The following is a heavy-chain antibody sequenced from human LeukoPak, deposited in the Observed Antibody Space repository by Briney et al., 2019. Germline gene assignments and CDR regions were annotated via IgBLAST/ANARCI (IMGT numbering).Heavy chain of an antibody. D-gene: IGHD3-22*01. CDR3: ASPTYYYDSSGYDAFDI. J-gene: IGHJ3*02. Sequence: PSETLSPTCTVSGGSISSGDYYWSWIRQPPGKGLEWFGHLYYSGRTYSNPSLKSRFTISVDTSKNQFSLKLSSVTAADTAVYYCASPTYYYDSSGYDAFDIWGQGTMVTVSS. V-gene: IGHV4-30-4*08. CDR1: GGSISSGDYY. CDR2: LYYSGRT.